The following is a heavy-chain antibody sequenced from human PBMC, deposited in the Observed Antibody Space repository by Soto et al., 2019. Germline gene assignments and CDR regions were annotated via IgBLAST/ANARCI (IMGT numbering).Heavy chain of an antibody. CDR3: ARDRYYGSGTYYNFCYGMDV. CDR2: IYYSGNT. V-gene: IGHV4-30-4*01. Sequence: SETLSLTCSVSGGSISSCDYYWNWIRQPPGKGLEWSGYIYYSGNTYYNPSLRSRVTISLDRSENQFSLKLSFVTAADTAVYYCARDRYYGSGTYYNFCYGMDVWGQGTTVTVSS. D-gene: IGHD3-10*01. J-gene: IGHJ6*02. CDR1: GGSISSCDYY.